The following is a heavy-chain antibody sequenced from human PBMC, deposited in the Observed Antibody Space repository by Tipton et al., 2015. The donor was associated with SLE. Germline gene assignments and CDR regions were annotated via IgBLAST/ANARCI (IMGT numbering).Heavy chain of an antibody. CDR3: AKNLPRDLFRYYYYYGMDV. CDR2: VSGSGGST. J-gene: IGHJ6*02. D-gene: IGHD3-9*01. CDR1: GFTFNNYA. Sequence: GSLRLSCAAAGFTFNNYAMDWVRQTPGKGLEWVSGVSGSGGSTYYADSVKGRFTISRDNSNNTLYLQMNSLRADDTAVYYCAKNLPRDLFRYYYYYGMDVWGPGTTVTVSS. V-gene: IGHV3-23*01.